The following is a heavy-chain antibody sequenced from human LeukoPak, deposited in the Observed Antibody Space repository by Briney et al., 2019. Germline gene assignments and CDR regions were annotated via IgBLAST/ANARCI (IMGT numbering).Heavy chain of an antibody. J-gene: IGHJ4*02. D-gene: IGHD6-13*01. Sequence: SETLSLTCAVYGGFFSGYYWSWIRQPPGKGLEWIGEINHSGSTNYNPSLKSRVTISVDTSKNQFSLKLSSVTAADTAVYYCARGSSWYGMNYWGQGTLVTVSS. CDR1: GGFFSGYY. CDR2: INHSGST. CDR3: ARGSSWYGMNY. V-gene: IGHV4-34*01.